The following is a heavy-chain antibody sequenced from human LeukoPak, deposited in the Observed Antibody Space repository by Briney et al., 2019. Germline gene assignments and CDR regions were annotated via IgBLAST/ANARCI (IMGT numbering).Heavy chain of an antibody. D-gene: IGHD4-17*01. CDR1: GFTFSSYS. CDR2: ISSSSSTI. Sequence: GGSLRLSCAASGFTFSSYSMNWVRQAPGKGLEWVSYISSSSSTIYYADSVKGRFTISRDNAKNSLYLQMNSLRVEDTAVYYCARTAYYGDLLFDYWGQGTLVTVSS. CDR3: ARTAYYGDLLFDY. V-gene: IGHV3-48*01. J-gene: IGHJ4*02.